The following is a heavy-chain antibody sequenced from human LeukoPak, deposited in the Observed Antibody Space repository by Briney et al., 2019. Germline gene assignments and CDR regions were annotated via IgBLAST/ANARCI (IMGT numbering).Heavy chain of an antibody. D-gene: IGHD1-26*01. CDR2: ISYDGSNK. J-gene: IGHJ4*02. CDR1: GFTFSSYG. CDR3: AKDRDFPGGSYYGGFDY. Sequence: PGGSLRLSCAASGFTFSSYGMHWVRQAPGKGLEWVAVISYDGSNKYYADSVKGRFTISRDNSKNTLYLQMNSLRAEDTAVYYCAKDRDFPGGSYYGGFDYWGQGTLVTVSS. V-gene: IGHV3-30*18.